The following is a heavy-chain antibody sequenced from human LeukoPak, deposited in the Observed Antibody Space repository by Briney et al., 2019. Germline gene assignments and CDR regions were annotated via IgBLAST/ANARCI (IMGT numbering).Heavy chain of an antibody. D-gene: IGHD1-26*01. CDR3: ARDFSSGSYYGDYYFDY. J-gene: IGHJ4*02. V-gene: IGHV3-20*04. CDR1: GFFFDDYG. Sequence: GGSLRLSCAASGFFFDDYGMSWVRQAPGKGLEWVSRINSNGDNTHYADSVKGRFTISRDNAKNSLYLQMNRLRAEDTAVYYCARDFSSGSYYGDYYFDYWGQGTLVTVSS. CDR2: INSNGDNT.